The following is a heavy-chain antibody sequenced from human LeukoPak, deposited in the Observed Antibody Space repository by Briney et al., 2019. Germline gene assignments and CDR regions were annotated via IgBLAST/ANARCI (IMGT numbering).Heavy chain of an antibody. CDR3: AKRVAALNYYFDY. Sequence: GGSLRLSCAASGFTFSGYPMSWPRQAPGKGLEWVSTVAGGGGSTFYADSVKGRFTISRDNSKNTLYLQMNTLRAEDTAVYYCAKRVAALNYYFDYWGQGTLVTVSS. J-gene: IGHJ4*02. CDR1: GFTFSGYP. V-gene: IGHV3-23*01. CDR2: VAGGGGST.